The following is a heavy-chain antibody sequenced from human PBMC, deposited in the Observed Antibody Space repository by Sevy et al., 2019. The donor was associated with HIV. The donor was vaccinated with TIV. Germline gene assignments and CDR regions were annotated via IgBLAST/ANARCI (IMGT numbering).Heavy chain of an antibody. CDR3: AHSYCSSTSCYVSYFDY. J-gene: IGHJ4*02. V-gene: IGHV2-5*02. D-gene: IGHD2-2*01. Sequence: SGPTLVNPTQTLTLTCTFSGFSLSTSGVGVGWIRQPPGKALEWLALIYWDDDKRYSPSLKSSLTITKDTSKNQVVLTMTNMDPVDTATYYCAHSYCSSTSCYVSYFDYWGQGTLVTVSS. CDR1: GFSLSTSGVG. CDR2: IYWDDDK.